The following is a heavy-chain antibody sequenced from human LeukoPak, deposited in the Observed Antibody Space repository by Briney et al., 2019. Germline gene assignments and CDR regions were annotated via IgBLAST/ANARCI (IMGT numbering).Heavy chain of an antibody. D-gene: IGHD3-3*01. Sequence: PSETLSLTCAVYGGSFSGYYWSWIRQPPGKGLEWIGEINHSGSTNYNPSLKSRVTISVDTSKNQFSLKLSSVTAADTAVYYCARGSGNFWSGYYPRPRLDYWGQGTLVTVSS. CDR2: INHSGST. CDR3: ARGSGNFWSGYYPRPRLDY. J-gene: IGHJ4*02. V-gene: IGHV4-34*01. CDR1: GGSFSGYY.